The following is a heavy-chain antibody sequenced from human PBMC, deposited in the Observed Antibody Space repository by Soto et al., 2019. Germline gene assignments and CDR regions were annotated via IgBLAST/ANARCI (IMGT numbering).Heavy chain of an antibody. CDR3: AKPFYYYPSSDSSTRNDY. D-gene: IGHD3-22*01. CDR2: ISGSAGST. V-gene: IGHV3-23*01. J-gene: IGHJ4*02. CDR1: GFTFSRYA. Sequence: EVQLLESGGGLVQPGGSLRLSCAASGFTFSRYAMSWVRQAPGKGLECVSSISGSAGSTYYADSVKGRFTISRDNSKNTLYLQFNSLRAEDTAVYYCAKPFYYYPSSDSSTRNDYWGQGTLVTVSS.